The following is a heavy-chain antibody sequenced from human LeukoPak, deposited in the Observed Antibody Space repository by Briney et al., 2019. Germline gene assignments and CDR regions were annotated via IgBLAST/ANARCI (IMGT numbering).Heavy chain of an antibody. CDR1: GCSISSGYY. J-gene: IGHJ2*01. Sequence: SESLSLTCAVSGCSISSGYYWGAIRQPPGKGLARIGSIYHGGSTYYNPSLKRRVTISVDTSKNQFSLKLSSVTAADTAVYYCARDRGVWYFDLWGRGTLVIVSS. D-gene: IGHD3-10*01. CDR3: ARDRGVWYFDL. V-gene: IGHV4-38-2*02. CDR2: IYHGGST.